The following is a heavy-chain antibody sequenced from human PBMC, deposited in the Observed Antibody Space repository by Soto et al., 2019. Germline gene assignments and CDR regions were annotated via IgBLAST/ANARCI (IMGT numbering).Heavy chain of an antibody. CDR3: ATSYGSVSQAFDY. CDR2: TNPILSMS. Sequence: QVHLVQSGAELKKPGSSVRVSCKASGDTFNFYTINWVRQAPGLGLEWMGRTNPILSMSNSALKFQGRLSISADKSTSTAYMDLRSLRSDDTAVYYCATSYGSVSQAFDYWGQGALVTVSS. D-gene: IGHD3-10*01. J-gene: IGHJ4*02. CDR1: GDTFNFYT. V-gene: IGHV1-69*02.